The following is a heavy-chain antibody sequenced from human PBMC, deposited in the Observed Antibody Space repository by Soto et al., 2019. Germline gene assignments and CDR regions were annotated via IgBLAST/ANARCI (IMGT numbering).Heavy chain of an antibody. Sequence: ASVKVSCKASGYTFTSYAMHWVRQAPGQRLEWMGWINAGNGNTKYSQKFQGRVTITEDTSADTAYMELSSLRSEDTAVYYCATDQTGYCSGGSCYGMGAFDIWGQGTMVTVSS. J-gene: IGHJ3*02. CDR1: GYTFTSYA. CDR2: INAGNGNT. V-gene: IGHV1-3*01. CDR3: ATDQTGYCSGGSCYGMGAFDI. D-gene: IGHD2-15*01.